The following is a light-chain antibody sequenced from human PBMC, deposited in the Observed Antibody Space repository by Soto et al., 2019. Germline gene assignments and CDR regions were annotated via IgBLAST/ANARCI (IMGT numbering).Light chain of an antibody. V-gene: IGLV2-8*01. CDR2: EVI. CDR1: SSDVGGYDS. Sequence: QSALTQPPSASGSPGQSVTISCTGTSSDVGGYDSVSWYQQEPGKAPKLIIYEVIKRPSGVPDRFSASKSGNTASLTVSGLQGEDEADYFCKSYAGSNTYVFGSGTKVTVL. CDR3: KSYAGSNTYV. J-gene: IGLJ1*01.